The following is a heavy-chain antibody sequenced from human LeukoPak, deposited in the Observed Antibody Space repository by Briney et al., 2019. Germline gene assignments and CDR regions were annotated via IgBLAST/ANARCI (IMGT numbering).Heavy chain of an antibody. J-gene: IGHJ3*02. D-gene: IGHD5-24*01. CDR3: AQDHVEMATMGSGDAFVI. CDR2: ISWYSGSI. V-gene: IGHV3-9*03. CDR1: GFTFDDYA. Sequence: GGSLRLSCAASGFTFDDYAMHWVRQAPGKGLEWVSGISWYSGSIGYADSVKGRFTISRDNAKNSLYLQMNSLRAEDMALYYCAQDHVEMATMGSGDAFVIWGQGTMVTVSS.